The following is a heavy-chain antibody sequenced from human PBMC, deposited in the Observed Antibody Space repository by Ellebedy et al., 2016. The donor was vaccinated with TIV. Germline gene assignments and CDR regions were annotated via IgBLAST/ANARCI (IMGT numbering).Heavy chain of an antibody. CDR3: ARAPFKGSSGWYNPTYYYYHMDV. CDR2: INTYNGNT. J-gene: IGHJ6*03. CDR1: GYTLFYYG. D-gene: IGHD6-19*01. V-gene: IGHV1-18*04. Sequence: ASVKVSXXASGYTLFYYGINWVRQPPGQGLEWMGWINTYNGNTDYAQKFQGRVTMTTDTSTGTAYMELRSLTSDDTAVYYCARAPFKGSSGWYNPTYYYYHMDVWGSGTTVTVSS.